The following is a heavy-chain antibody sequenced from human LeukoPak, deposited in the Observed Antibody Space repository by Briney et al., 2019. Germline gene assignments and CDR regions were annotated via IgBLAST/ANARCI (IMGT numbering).Heavy chain of an antibody. CDR2: ISSSSSYI. Sequence: GGSLRLSCAASGFTFSSYSMNWVRQAPGKGLEWVSSISSSSSYIYYADSVKGRFTISRDNAKNSLYLQMNSLRAEDTAVYYCARDSYYDFWSGVDTYYYYMDVWGKGTTVTVSS. CDR1: GFTFSSYS. V-gene: IGHV3-21*01. D-gene: IGHD3-3*01. J-gene: IGHJ6*03. CDR3: ARDSYYDFWSGVDTYYYYMDV.